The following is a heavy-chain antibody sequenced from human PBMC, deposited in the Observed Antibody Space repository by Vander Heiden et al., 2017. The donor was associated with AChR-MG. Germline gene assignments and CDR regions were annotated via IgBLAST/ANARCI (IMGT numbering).Heavy chain of an antibody. CDR1: GFPIGSYA. CDR3: AKDLGSYGSNWFDP. Sequence: EVQLLESGGGLVQPGGSLRLSCSSSGFPIGSYAMSWVRQAPGKGLEWVSAISGSGGSTYYADSVKGRFTISRDNSKNTLYLQMNSLRAEDTAVYYCAKDLGSYGSNWFDPWGQGTLVTVSS. J-gene: IGHJ5*02. CDR2: ISGSGGST. D-gene: IGHD5-18*01. V-gene: IGHV3-23*01.